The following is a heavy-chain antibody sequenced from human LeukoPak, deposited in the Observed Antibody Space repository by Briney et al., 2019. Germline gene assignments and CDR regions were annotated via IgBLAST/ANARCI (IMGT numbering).Heavy chain of an antibody. CDR3: ARDHYYYYYMDV. CDR1: DGSISSYY. CDR2: IYSSGRT. J-gene: IGHJ6*03. Sequence: PSETLSLTCTVSDGSISSYYWSWIRQPAGKGLEWIGRIYSSGRTKYNTYIKSRVTISVDTSKNQFSLKLSSVTAADTAVYYCARDHYYYYYMDVWGKGTTVTVSS. V-gene: IGHV4-4*07.